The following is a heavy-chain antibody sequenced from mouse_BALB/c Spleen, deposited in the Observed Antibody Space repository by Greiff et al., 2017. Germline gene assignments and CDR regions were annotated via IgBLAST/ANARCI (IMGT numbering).Heavy chain of an antibody. CDR3: TRIYYYGSSYSYYAMDY. D-gene: IGHD1-1*01. J-gene: IGHJ4*01. Sequence: EVMLVESGGGLVQPGGSMKLSCVASGFTFSNYWMNWVRQSPETGLEWVAEIRLKSNNYATHYAESVKGRFTISRDDSKSSVYLQMNNLRAEDTGIYYCTRIYYYGSSYSYYAMDYWGQGTSVTVSS. CDR1: GFTFSNYW. CDR2: IRLKSNNYAT. V-gene: IGHV6-6*02.